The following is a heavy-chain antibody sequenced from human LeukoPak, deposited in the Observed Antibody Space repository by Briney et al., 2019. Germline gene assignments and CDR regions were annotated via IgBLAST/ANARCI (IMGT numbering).Heavy chain of an antibody. D-gene: IGHD3-10*01. CDR3: VRGDDIGKHPTRAYYFDI. J-gene: IGHJ4*02. CDR1: RFTFTRHA. CDR2: TGLESVHT. V-gene: IGHV3-23*01. Sequence: GGSLRLSCAASRFTFTRHAMSWVRQAPGKGLEWVSTTGLESVHTLCADSVQGRYTVSRDNSRNTLDLQMDNLTVDDTAIYYCVRGDDIGKHPTRAYYFDIWGQGTLVSVSS.